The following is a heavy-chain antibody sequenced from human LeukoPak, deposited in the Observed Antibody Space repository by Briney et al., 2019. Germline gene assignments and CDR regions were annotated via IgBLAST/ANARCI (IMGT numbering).Heavy chain of an antibody. CDR3: AKSLRYYYDSSGYFDWFDP. D-gene: IGHD3-22*01. V-gene: IGHV3-7*01. CDR1: GFSFSSYW. CDR2: IKQDGSEK. Sequence: GGSLRLSCAASGFSFSSYWMSWVRQAPGKGLEWVANIKQDGSEKYYVDSVRGRFTISRDNAKNSLYLQMNSLRAEDTAVYYCAKSLRYYYDSSGYFDWFDPWGQGTLVTVSS. J-gene: IGHJ5*02.